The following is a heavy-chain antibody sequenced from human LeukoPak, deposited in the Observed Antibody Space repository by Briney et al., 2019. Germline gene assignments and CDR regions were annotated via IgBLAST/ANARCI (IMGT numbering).Heavy chain of an antibody. J-gene: IGHJ4*02. Sequence: ASVKVSCKASGYTFTDYYMHWVRQAPGQGLEWMGWINPNSGGTKYAQKFQGRVTMTRDTSISTAYMEVSSLRSDDTAVYYCARDNSFDYWGQGTLVTVSS. D-gene: IGHD4-23*01. CDR2: INPNSGGT. V-gene: IGHV1-2*02. CDR3: ARDNSFDY. CDR1: GYTFTDYY.